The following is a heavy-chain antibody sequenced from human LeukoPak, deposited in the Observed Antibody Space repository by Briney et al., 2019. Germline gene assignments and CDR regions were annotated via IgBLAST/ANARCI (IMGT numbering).Heavy chain of an antibody. CDR3: AREVNYDYVWGSYRQNWFDP. CDR2: ISAYNGNT. J-gene: IGHJ5*02. Sequence: ASVKVSCKASGYTFTSYGISWVRQAPGQGLEWMGWISAYNGNTNYAQKLQGRVTMTTDTSTSTAYMELRGLRSDDTAVYYCAREVNYDYVWGSYRQNWFDPWGQGTLVTVSS. V-gene: IGHV1-18*01. CDR1: GYTFTSYG. D-gene: IGHD3-16*02.